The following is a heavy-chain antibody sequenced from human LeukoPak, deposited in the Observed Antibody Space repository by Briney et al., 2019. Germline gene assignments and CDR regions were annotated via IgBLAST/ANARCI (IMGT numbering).Heavy chain of an antibody. V-gene: IGHV4-59*01. CDR3: ARDGASSSMDV. CDR2: IYYSGST. D-gene: IGHD6-13*01. CDR1: GGSISSYY. Sequence: SETLSLTCTVSGGSISSYYWSWVRQPPGKGLEWIGYIYYSGSTNYNPSLKSRVTISVDTSKNQFSLKLSSVPAADTAVYYCARDGASSSMDVWGQGTTVTVSS. J-gene: IGHJ6*02.